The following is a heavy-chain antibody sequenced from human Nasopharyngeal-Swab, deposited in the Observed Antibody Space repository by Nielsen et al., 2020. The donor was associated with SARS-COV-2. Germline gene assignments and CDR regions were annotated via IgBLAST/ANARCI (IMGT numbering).Heavy chain of an antibody. Sequence: GESLKISCAASGFTFSNYDIHWVRQAAGKGLEWVSGIGTAGDTYYQGSVKGRFTISRENAKNSLYLQMNSLRAEDTALYHCARGSSGWQIGWFDPWGQGTLVTVSS. CDR3: ARGSSGWQIGWFDP. CDR2: IGTAGDT. V-gene: IGHV3-13*01. CDR1: GFTFSNYD. D-gene: IGHD6-19*01. J-gene: IGHJ5*02.